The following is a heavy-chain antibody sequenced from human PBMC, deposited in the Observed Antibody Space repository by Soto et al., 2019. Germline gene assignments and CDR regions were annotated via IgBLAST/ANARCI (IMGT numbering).Heavy chain of an antibody. V-gene: IGHV1-18*01. CDR1: GYIFSTYG. J-gene: IGHJ3*01. D-gene: IGHD2-21*02. Sequence: GASVKVSCKTSGYIFSTYGITWVRQAPGQGLEWMGWISGHNGDTNYAQKFQGRLTLTTEPSTNTAYMELGSLRSDDTAVYYCARSDNVLTDCYFWGQRTMVTVSS. CDR2: ISGHNGDT. CDR3: ARSDNVLTDCYF.